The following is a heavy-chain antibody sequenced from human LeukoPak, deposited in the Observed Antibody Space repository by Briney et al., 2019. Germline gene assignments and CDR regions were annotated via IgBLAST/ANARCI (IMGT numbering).Heavy chain of an antibody. J-gene: IGHJ4*02. CDR1: GFTFSTYA. D-gene: IGHD3-16*01. CDR2: ISAIGGST. CDR3: ARVYVGSTTTCPFDY. Sequence: GGSLRLSCAASGFTFSTYALSWVRQAPGKGLEWVSTISAIGGSTYYADSVKGRFTISRNNAKNTLYLRMNSLRAEDTAVYYCARVYVGSTTTCPFDYWGQGTLVTVSS. V-gene: IGHV3-23*01.